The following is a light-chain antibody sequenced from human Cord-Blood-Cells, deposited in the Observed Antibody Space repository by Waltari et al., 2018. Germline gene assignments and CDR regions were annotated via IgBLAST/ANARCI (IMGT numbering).Light chain of an antibody. CDR1: QGVLYSSNNKND. J-gene: IGKJ3*01. V-gene: IGKV4-1*01. CDR3: QQYYSTPFT. Sequence: DIVMTQSPDSLAVSLGERATINCKSSQGVLYSSNNKNDLAWYQQKPGQPPKLLIYWASTRESGVPDRFSGSGSGTDFTLTISSLQAEDVAVYYCQQYYSTPFTFGPGTKVDIK. CDR2: WAS.